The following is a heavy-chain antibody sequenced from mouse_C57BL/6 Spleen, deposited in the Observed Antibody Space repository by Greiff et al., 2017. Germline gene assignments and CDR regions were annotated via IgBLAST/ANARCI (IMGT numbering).Heavy chain of an antibody. CDR1: GFTFSDYG. CDR2: ISSGSSTI. J-gene: IGHJ4*01. D-gene: IGHD1-1*01. Sequence: EVKLVESGGGLVKPGGSLKLSCAASGFTFSDYGMHWVRQAPEKGLEWVAYISSGSSTIYYADTVKGRFTISRDNAKNTLFLQMTSLRSEDTAMYYCARTYGYYSAMDYWGQGTSVTVSS. CDR3: ARTYGYYSAMDY. V-gene: IGHV5-17*01.